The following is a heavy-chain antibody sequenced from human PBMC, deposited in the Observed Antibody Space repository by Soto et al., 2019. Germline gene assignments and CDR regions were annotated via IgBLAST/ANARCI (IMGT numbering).Heavy chain of an antibody. CDR1: GFTFSSYG. CDR2: ISYDGSNK. V-gene: IGHV3-30*18. J-gene: IGHJ3*02. Sequence: QVQLVESGGGVVQPGRSLRLSCAASGFTFSSYGMHWVRQAPGKGLEWVAVISYDGSNKYYADSVKGRFTISRDNSKNTLYLQMNSLRAEDTAVYYCAKEDPAFDIWGQGTMVPGSS. CDR3: AKEDPAFDI.